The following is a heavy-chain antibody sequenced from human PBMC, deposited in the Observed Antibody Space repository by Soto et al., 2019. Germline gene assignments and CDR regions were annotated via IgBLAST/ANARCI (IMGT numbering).Heavy chain of an antibody. CDR1: GGSISSGGYY. CDR3: ARESYYYDSKVDWFDP. J-gene: IGHJ5*02. D-gene: IGHD3-22*01. V-gene: IGHV4-31*03. Sequence: QVQLQESGPGLVKPSQTLSLTCTVSGGSISSGGYYWSWIRQHPGKGLEWIGYIYYSGSTYYNPSLKSRVTISVDTSKNQVSLKLSSVTAADTAVYYCARESYYYDSKVDWFDPWGQGTLVTVSS. CDR2: IYYSGST.